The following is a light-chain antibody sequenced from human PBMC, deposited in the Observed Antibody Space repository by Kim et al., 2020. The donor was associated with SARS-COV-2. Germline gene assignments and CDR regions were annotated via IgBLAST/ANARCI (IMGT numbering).Light chain of an antibody. J-gene: IGLJ1*01. V-gene: IGLV3-19*01. CDR3: NSRDSSGNHLRV. CDR2: GKN. Sequence: SSELTQDPAVSVALGQTVRITCQGDSLRIYYASWYQQKPGQAPVLVIYGKNNRPSGIPDRFSGSSSGNTASLTITGAQAEDEADYYCNSRDSSGNHLRVF. CDR1: SLRIYY.